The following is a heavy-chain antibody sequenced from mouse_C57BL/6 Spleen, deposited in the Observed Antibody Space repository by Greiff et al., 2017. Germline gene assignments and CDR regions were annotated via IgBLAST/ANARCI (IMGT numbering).Heavy chain of an antibody. V-gene: IGHV3-6*01. CDR2: ISYDGSN. J-gene: IGHJ4*01. Sequence: VQLKESGPGLVKPSQSLSLTCSVTGYSITSGYYWNWIRQFPGNKLEWMGYISYDGSNNYNPSLKNRISITRDTSKNQFFLKLNSVTTEDTATYYCARDGYYLYYYAMDYWGQGTSVTVSS. CDR3: ARDGYYLYYYAMDY. CDR1: GYSITSGYY. D-gene: IGHD2-3*01.